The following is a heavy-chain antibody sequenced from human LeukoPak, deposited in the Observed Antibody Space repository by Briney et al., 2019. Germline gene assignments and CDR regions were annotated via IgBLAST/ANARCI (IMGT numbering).Heavy chain of an antibody. CDR3: ARVPFGGSSSWYDGWFDP. V-gene: IGHV1-18*04. CDR1: GYTFTSYG. CDR2: ISAYSGNT. D-gene: IGHD6-13*01. J-gene: IGHJ5*02. Sequence: ASVKVSCKASGYTFTSYGISWVRQAPGQGLEWMGWISAYSGNTNYAQKLQGRVTMTTDTSTSTAYMELRSLRSDDTAVYYCARVPFGGSSSWYDGWFDPWGQGTLVTVSS.